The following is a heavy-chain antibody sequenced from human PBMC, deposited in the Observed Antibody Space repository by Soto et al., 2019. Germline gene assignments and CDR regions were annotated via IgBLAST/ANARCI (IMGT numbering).Heavy chain of an antibody. V-gene: IGHV4-59*01. CDR2: IYYSGST. Sequence: QVQLQESGPGLVKPSETLSLTCTVSGGSISSYYWSWIRQPPGKGLEWIGYIYYSGSTNYNPSLKSRVTISVDTSKNQFSLKLSSVTAADTAVYYCARGYWHYDFWSGPFDYWGQGTLVTVSS. CDR1: GGSISSYY. CDR3: ARGYWHYDFWSGPFDY. J-gene: IGHJ4*02. D-gene: IGHD3-3*01.